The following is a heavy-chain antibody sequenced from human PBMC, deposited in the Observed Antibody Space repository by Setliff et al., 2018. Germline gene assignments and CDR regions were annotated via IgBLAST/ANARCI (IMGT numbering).Heavy chain of an antibody. CDR2: INHSGST. CDR1: GGSFSGYY. Sequence: ETLSLTCAVYGGSFSGYYWSWIRQPPGEGLEWIGEINHSGSTNYNPSLKSRVTISVDTSKNQFSLKLTSVNAADTAVYSCARSVFPRVTYYDFWNGYRLYFDYWGQGILVTVSS. D-gene: IGHD3-3*01. CDR3: ARSVFPRVTYYDFWNGYRLYFDY. J-gene: IGHJ4*02. V-gene: IGHV4-34*01.